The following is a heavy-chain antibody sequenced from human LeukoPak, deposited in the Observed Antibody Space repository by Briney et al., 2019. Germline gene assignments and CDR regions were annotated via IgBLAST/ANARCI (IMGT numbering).Heavy chain of an antibody. CDR1: AFNFTAYW. CDR2: INSDGTTT. CDR3: AVSNGGYGP. Sequence: GGSLRLSCGSTAFNFTAYWMHWVRQDPRQGLLWVARINSDGTTTNYADSVKGRFTISRDNAKNTLFLQMNSLRAEDTAVYFCAVSNGGYGPWGQGTAVTVSS. J-gene: IGHJ6*02. V-gene: IGHV3-74*01. D-gene: IGHD5-12*01.